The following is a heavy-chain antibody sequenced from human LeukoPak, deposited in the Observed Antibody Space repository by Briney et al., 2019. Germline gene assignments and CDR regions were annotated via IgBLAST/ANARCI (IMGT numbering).Heavy chain of an antibody. CDR2: ISSSSSYI. D-gene: IGHD3-22*01. Sequence: GGSLRLSCAASGFTFSSYSMNWVRQAPGKGLEWVSSISSSSSYIYYADSVKGRFTISRDNAKNSLYLQMNSLRAEDTAVYYCARSSFHYYDSSGYWMEYFDYWGQGTLVTVSS. J-gene: IGHJ4*02. CDR1: GFTFSSYS. CDR3: ARSSFHYYDSSGYWMEYFDY. V-gene: IGHV3-21*04.